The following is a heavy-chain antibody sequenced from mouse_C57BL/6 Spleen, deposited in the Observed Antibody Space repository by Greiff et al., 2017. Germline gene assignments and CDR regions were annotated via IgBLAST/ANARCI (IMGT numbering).Heavy chain of an antibody. V-gene: IGHV1-82*01. CDR3: AIYDGYHEGFAY. CDR1: GYAFSSSW. D-gene: IGHD2-3*01. Sequence: VQLQQSGPELVKPGASVKISCKASGYAFSSSWMNWVKQRPGKGLEWIGRIYPGDGDTNYNGKFKGKATLTADKSSSTAYMQLSSLTSEDSAVYFWAIYDGYHEGFAYWGQGTLVTVSA. CDR2: IYPGDGDT. J-gene: IGHJ3*01.